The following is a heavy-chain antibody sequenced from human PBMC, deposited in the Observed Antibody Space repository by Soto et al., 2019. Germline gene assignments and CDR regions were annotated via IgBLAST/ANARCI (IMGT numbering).Heavy chain of an antibody. CDR3: ARGRSSRWDGYCSYYCGMDV. Sequence: PSETLSLTCAVYGGSFSGYYWSWIRQPPGKGLEWIGEINHSGSTNYNPSLKSRVTISIDMSKNQFSLKLSSVTAADTAVYYCARGRSSRWDGYCSYYCGMDVWGQGTTVTVSS. V-gene: IGHV4-34*01. D-gene: IGHD3-10*01. J-gene: IGHJ6*02. CDR1: GGSFSGYY. CDR2: INHSGST.